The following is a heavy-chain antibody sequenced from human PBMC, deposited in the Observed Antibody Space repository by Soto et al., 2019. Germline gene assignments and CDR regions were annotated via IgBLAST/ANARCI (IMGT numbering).Heavy chain of an antibody. J-gene: IGHJ4*01. CDR2: ISKSGSYI. Sequence: GGSLRLSCIASGSSFSDYTLNWVRQPPGKGLEWVSSISKSGSYIYYADSLRGRFTISRDNAKDSLYLQINALRVEDTAVYYCAREAAGYSEYFDYWGHGTLVTVSS. CDR1: GSSFSDYT. D-gene: IGHD6-25*01. CDR3: AREAAGYSEYFDY. V-gene: IGHV3-21*01.